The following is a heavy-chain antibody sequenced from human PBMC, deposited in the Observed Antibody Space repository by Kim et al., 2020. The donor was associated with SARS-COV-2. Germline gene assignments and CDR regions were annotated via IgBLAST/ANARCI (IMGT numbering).Heavy chain of an antibody. CDR1: GYTFTSYD. V-gene: IGHV1-8*01. Sequence: ASVKVSCKASGYTFTSYDINWVRQPTGQGPEWMGWMNPNSGNTGYSQKFQGRITMTRNTSISTAYMELSSLRSEDTAVYYCARGVYGSASYTLGFDPWGQGTQFTVTS. J-gene: IGHJ5*02. CDR2: MNPNSGNT. CDR3: ARGVYGSASYTLGFDP. D-gene: IGHD3-10*01.